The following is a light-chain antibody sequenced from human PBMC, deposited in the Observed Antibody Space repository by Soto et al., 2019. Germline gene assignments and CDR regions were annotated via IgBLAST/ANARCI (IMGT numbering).Light chain of an antibody. Sequence: QSVLTQPPSASGTPGQRVTISCSGSSSNIGSNYVYWYQQLPGTAPKLLIYSNNQRPSGVPDRFSGSKSGTSGSLAISGLRSEDEADYYCAAWDDSLSGVVFGGGTKLTVL. CDR2: SNN. J-gene: IGLJ2*01. V-gene: IGLV1-47*01. CDR1: SSNIGSNY. CDR3: AAWDDSLSGVV.